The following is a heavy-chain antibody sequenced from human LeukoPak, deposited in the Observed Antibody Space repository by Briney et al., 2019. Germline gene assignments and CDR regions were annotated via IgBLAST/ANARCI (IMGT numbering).Heavy chain of an antibody. J-gene: IGHJ3*02. CDR3: ARQVPVDYYDSSGYDTFDI. CDR2: ISGSGGST. Sequence: GGSLRLSCAASGFTFSSYAMSWVREAPGKGVEWVSAISGSGGSTYYADSVKGRFTISRDNSKNTLYLQMNSLRAEDTAVYYCARQVPVDYYDSSGYDTFDIWGQGTMVTVSS. CDR1: GFTFSSYA. D-gene: IGHD3-22*01. V-gene: IGHV3-23*01.